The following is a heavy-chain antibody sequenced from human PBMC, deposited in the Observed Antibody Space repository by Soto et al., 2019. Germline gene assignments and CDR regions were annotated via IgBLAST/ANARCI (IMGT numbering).Heavy chain of an antibody. CDR2: ISYDGSNK. J-gene: IGHJ6*02. CDR1: GFTFSSYA. CDR3: AREYEQLETYYYYGMDV. D-gene: IGHD6-13*01. V-gene: IGHV3-30-3*01. Sequence: PGGSLRLSCAASGFTFSSYAMHWFRQAPGKGLEWVAVISYDGSNKYHADSVKGRFTISRDNSKNTLYLQMNSLRAEDTAVYYCAREYEQLETYYYYGMDVWGQGTTVTVSS.